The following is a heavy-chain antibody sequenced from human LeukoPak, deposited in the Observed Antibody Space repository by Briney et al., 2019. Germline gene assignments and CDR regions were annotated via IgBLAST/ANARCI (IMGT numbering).Heavy chain of an antibody. V-gene: IGHV4-61*09. CDR2: IYTSGTT. J-gene: IGHJ2*01. CDR3: VRFVGLAVAGTLYWSFDL. CDR1: GGSIGSGSYY. Sequence: SETLSLTCTVSGGSIGSGSYYWAWIRQPAGRGLEWIGHIYTSGTTHYNPSLKSRVTISRDTSKNQFSLNLSSVTAADTAMYYCVRFVGLAVAGTLYWSFDLWGRDALVTVSS. D-gene: IGHD6-19*01.